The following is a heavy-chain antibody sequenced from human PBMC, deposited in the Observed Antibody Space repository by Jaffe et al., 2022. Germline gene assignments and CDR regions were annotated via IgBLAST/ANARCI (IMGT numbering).Heavy chain of an antibody. Sequence: QVQLVQSGAEVKKPGASVKVSCKASGYTFTSYYMHWVRQAPGQGLEWMGIINPSGGSTSYAQKFQGRVTMTRDTSTSTVYMELSSLRSEDTAVYYCARARVELAAAGIAGRKLFDPWGQGTLVTVSS. CDR3: ARARVELAAAGIAGRKLFDP. V-gene: IGHV1-46*01. D-gene: IGHD6-13*01. J-gene: IGHJ5*02. CDR1: GYTFTSYY. CDR2: INPSGGST.